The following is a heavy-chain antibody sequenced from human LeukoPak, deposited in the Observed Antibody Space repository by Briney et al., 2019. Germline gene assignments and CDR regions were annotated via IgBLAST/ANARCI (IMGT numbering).Heavy chain of an antibody. CDR3: ARSGTLNWFDP. J-gene: IGHJ5*02. CDR1: GGTFSSYA. V-gene: IGHV1-69*04. CDR2: IIPILGIA. Sequence: GASVKVSCKASGGTFSSYAISWVRQAPGQGLEWMGRIIPILGIANYAQKFQGRVTITADKSTSTAYTELSSLRSEDTAVYYCARSGTLNWFDPWGQGTLVTVSS.